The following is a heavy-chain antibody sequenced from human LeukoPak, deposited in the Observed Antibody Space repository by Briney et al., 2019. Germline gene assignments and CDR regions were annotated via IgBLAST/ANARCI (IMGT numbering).Heavy chain of an antibody. CDR3: ARYTANTAGYSFDF. Sequence: SETLSLTCTVSGYSISSGYYWSWIRQPPGKGLEWIATIHHSGVTYYNPSLKSRVTMSVDTSKNQFSLKLGSVTAAGTAVYCCARYTANTAGYSFDFWGQGALVTVSS. V-gene: IGHV4-38-2*02. J-gene: IGHJ4*02. CDR1: GYSISSGYY. D-gene: IGHD3-22*01. CDR2: IHHSGVT.